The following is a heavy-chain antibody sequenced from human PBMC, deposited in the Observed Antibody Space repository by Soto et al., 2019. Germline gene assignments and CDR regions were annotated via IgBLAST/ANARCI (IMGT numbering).Heavy chain of an antibody. D-gene: IGHD2-2*01. V-gene: IGHV3-7*01. Sequence: GSLRLSCAASGGNFSSYWMSWVRQAPGKGLEWVANIKQDGSEKYYVDSVKGRFTISRDNAKNSLYLQMNSLRAEDTAVYYCARDPSIVLVPAATYYYYYYGMDVWGQGTTVTVSS. J-gene: IGHJ6*02. CDR1: GGNFSSYW. CDR2: IKQDGSEK. CDR3: ARDPSIVLVPAATYYYYYYGMDV.